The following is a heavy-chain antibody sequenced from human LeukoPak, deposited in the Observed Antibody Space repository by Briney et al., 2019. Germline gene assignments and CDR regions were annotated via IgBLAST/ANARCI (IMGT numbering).Heavy chain of an antibody. CDR3: ARDHYSRNDY. Sequence: GGSLRLSCAASGFTFSSYEMNWVRQAPGKGLEWVSYISSSGSTIYYADSVKGRFTISRDNAKNSLYLQMSSLRDEDTAVYYCARDHYSRNDYWGQGTLVTVSS. CDR1: GFTFSSYE. CDR2: ISSSGSTI. J-gene: IGHJ4*02. D-gene: IGHD6-13*01. V-gene: IGHV3-48*03.